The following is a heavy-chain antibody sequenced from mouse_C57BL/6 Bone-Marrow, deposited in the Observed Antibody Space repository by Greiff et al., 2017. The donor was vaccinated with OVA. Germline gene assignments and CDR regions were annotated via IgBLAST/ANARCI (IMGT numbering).Heavy chain of an antibody. D-gene: IGHD2-1*01. V-gene: IGHV1-69*01. CDR2: IDPSDSYT. CDR1: GYTFTSYW. CDR3: ARGDYGNSYWYFDV. Sequence: VKLQQPGAELVMPGASVKLSCKASGYTFTSYWMHWVKQRPGQGLEWIGEIDPSDSYTNYNQKFKGKSTLTVDKSSSTAYMQLSSLTSEDSAVYYCARGDYGNSYWYFDVWGTGTTVTVSS. J-gene: IGHJ1*03.